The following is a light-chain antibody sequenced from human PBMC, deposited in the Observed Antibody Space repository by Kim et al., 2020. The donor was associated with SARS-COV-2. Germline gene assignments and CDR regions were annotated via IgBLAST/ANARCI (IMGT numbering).Light chain of an antibody. J-gene: IGKJ2*01. CDR1: QSVRTSY. CDR3: QQYLNSPPRYT. CDR2: DAS. Sequence: PGETPRLSCRASQSVRTSYLAGYQQRPGQAPRLLIYDASTRAPGIPDRFSGSASETDFPLTISRQEPEAFALYYCQQYLNSPPRYTFGQGTKLE. V-gene: IGKV3-20*01.